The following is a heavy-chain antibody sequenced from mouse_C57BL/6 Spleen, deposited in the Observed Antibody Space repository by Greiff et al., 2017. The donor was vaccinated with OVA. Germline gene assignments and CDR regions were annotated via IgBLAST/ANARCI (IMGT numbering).Heavy chain of an antibody. CDR3: ARYYGAMDY. CDR1: GFSLTSYG. J-gene: IGHJ4*01. CDR2: IWSGGST. V-gene: IGHV2-2*01. Sequence: QVQLKESGPGLVQPSQSLSITCTVSGFSLTSYGVHWVRPSPGKGLEWLGVIWSGGSTDYNAAFISRLSISKDNSKSQVFFKMYSLQADDTAIYYCARYYGAMDYWGQGTSVTVSS. D-gene: IGHD1-1*01.